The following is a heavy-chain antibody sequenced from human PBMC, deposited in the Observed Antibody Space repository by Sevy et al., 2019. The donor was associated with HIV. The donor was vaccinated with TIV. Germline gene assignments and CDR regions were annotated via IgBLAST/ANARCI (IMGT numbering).Heavy chain of an antibody. CDR3: AGENAWGRGYS. CDR2: IYYNGHI. V-gene: IGHV4-59*08. D-gene: IGHD1-26*01. J-gene: IGHJ4*02. Sequence: GSRRLSCTVSGGSITSLYWNWIRQPPGKGLEWIANIYYNGHINYNPPLKSRVTLSLDTSKNQFSLRLSSVTAADTAMYYCAGENAWGRGYSWGQGTLVTVSS. CDR1: GGSITSLY.